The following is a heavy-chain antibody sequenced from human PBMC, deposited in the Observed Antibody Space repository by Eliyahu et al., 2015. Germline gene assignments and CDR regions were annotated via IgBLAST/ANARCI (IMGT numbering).Heavy chain of an antibody. CDR3: ARDTHTWIRFDY. CDR2: VNADGTT. J-gene: IGHJ4*02. CDR1: GFTVSDNY. Sequence: EEKLVESGGGSVQPGGSLKLSCVVSGFTVSDNYMTWVRQAPGKGVQWVSVVNADGTTFYADSVKGRFTVSRDNSKNTVYLHMNSLRAEDTAVYYCARDTHTWIRFDYWGQGILVTVSS. D-gene: IGHD5-18*01. V-gene: IGHV3-66*01.